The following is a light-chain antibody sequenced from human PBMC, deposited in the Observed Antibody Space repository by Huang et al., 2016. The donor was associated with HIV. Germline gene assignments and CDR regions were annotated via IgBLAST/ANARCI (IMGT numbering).Light chain of an antibody. Sequence: DIQMTQSPSTLSTFVGDRVTITCRASQSIRTWLAWYQQKPGKAPKVLIYKESTLESGVPSRFSGSGSGTEYTLTISSLQPDDFATYYCQQYNSYSWTFGQGTKVEI. V-gene: IGKV1-5*03. J-gene: IGKJ1*01. CDR1: QSIRTW. CDR3: QQYNSYSWT. CDR2: KES.